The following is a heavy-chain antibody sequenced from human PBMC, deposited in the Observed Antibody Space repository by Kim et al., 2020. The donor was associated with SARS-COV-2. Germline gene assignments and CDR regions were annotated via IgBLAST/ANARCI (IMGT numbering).Heavy chain of an antibody. D-gene: IGHD1-26*01. J-gene: IGHJ4*02. CDR2: IYYSGST. CDR3: ARAEIVGAIDY. V-gene: IGHV4-59*13. CDR1: GGSISSYY. Sequence: SETLSLTCTVSGGSISSYYWSWIRQPPGKGLEWIGYIYYSGSTNYNPSLKSRVTISVDTSKNQFSLKLSSVTAADTAVYYCARAEIVGAIDYWGQGTLVTVSS.